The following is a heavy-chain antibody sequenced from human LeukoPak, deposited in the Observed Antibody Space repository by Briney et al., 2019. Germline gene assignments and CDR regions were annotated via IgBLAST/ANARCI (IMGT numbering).Heavy chain of an antibody. CDR2: ISYDGSNK. CDR1: GFTFSSYT. J-gene: IGHJ5*02. CDR3: ANVQRIGFGELLYPLNWFDP. D-gene: IGHD3-10*01. Sequence: GRSLRLSCAASGFTFSSYTIHWVRQAPGKGLEWVAVISYDGSNKYYADSVKGRFTISRDNSKNTLYLQMNSLRAEDTAVYYCANVQRIGFGELLYPLNWFDPWGQGTLVTVSS. V-gene: IGHV3-30*04.